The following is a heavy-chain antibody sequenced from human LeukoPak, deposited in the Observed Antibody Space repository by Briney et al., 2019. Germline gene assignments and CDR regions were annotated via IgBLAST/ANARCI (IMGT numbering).Heavy chain of an antibody. CDR3: ARLDFLSGFYAFGY. V-gene: IGHV4-39*07. CDR2: INHSGIT. CDR1: GGSISSSSYY. Sequence: PSETLSLTCTVSGGSISSSSYYWSWIRQPPGKGLEWIGEINHSGITNSNPSLKSRATISIDTSTKQFSLKLTSVTAADTAVYYCARLDFLSGFYAFGYWGQGTLVTVSS. J-gene: IGHJ4*02. D-gene: IGHD3-3*01.